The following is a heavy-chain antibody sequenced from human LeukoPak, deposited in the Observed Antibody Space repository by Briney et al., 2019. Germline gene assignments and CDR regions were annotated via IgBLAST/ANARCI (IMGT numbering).Heavy chain of an antibody. CDR3: ARFRYYYDSSGYDY. CDR2: IDPNSGGT. J-gene: IGHJ4*02. V-gene: IGHV1-2*06. D-gene: IGHD3-22*01. CDR1: GYTFTGYY. Sequence: ASVKVSCKASGYTFTGYYMHWVRQAPGQGLEWMGRIDPNSGGTNYAQEFQGRVTMTRDTSISTAYMELSRLRSDDTAVYYCARFRYYYDSSGYDYWGQGTLVTVSS.